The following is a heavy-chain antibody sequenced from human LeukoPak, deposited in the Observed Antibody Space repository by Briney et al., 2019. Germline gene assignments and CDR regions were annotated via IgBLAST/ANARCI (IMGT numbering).Heavy chain of an antibody. CDR1: GFTFSSYG. CDR3: ARTGLEMATILRFHAFDI. V-gene: IGHV3-33*01. CDR2: IWYDGSNK. J-gene: IGHJ3*02. Sequence: GGSLRLSCAASGFTFSSYGMHWVRQAPGKGLEWVAVIWYDGSNKYYADSVKGRFTISRDNSENTLYLQMNSLRAEDTAVYYCARTGLEMATILRFHAFDIWGQGTMVTVSS. D-gene: IGHD5-24*01.